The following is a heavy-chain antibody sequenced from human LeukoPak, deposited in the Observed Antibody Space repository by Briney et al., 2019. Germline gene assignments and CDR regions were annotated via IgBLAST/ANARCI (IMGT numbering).Heavy chain of an antibody. D-gene: IGHD3-22*01. Sequence: SRTLSLTCTVSGGSISSGDYYWSWIRQPPGKGLEWIGYIYYSGSTYYNPSLKSRVTISVDTSKNQFSLKLSSVTAADTAVYYCARSLPITMIVVVMPRRRAFDIWGQGTMVTVSS. J-gene: IGHJ3*02. CDR2: IYYSGST. CDR3: ARSLPITMIVVVMPRRRAFDI. CDR1: GGSISSGDYY. V-gene: IGHV4-30-4*01.